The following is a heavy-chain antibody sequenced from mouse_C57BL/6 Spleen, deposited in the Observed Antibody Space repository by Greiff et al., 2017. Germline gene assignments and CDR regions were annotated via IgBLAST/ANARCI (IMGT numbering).Heavy chain of an antibody. CDR3: ARDWGDGYYYLDY. D-gene: IGHD2-3*01. J-gene: IGHJ2*01. Sequence: EVQLVESGGGLVKPGGSLKLSCAASGFTFSSYAMSWVRQTPEKRLEWVATISDGGSYTYYPDNVKGRFTISRDNAKNNLYLQMSHLKSEDTAMYYGARDWGDGYYYLDYWGQGTTLTVSS. CDR2: ISDGGSYT. CDR1: GFTFSSYA. V-gene: IGHV5-4*01.